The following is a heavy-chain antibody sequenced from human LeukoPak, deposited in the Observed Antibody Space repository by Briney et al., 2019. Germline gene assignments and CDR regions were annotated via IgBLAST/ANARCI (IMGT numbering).Heavy chain of an antibody. D-gene: IGHD3-10*01. Sequence: GGSLRLSCAASGFTFSSYAMHWVRQAPGKGLEWVAVISYDGSNKYYADSVKGRFTISRDNSKNTLYLQMNSLRAEDTAVYYCAAYTAGGSMVYWGQETLVTVSS. V-gene: IGHV3-30-3*01. CDR2: ISYDGSNK. CDR1: GFTFSSYA. CDR3: AAYTAGGSMVY. J-gene: IGHJ4*02.